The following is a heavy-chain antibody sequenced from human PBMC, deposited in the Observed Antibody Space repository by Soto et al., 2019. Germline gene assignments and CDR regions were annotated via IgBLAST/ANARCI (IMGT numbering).Heavy chain of an antibody. CDR3: ARGAHYYDGSGYYGY. Sequence: PGGSLRLSCAASGFTFRNFGMNWVRQAPGKGLEWVSSISSSSSYIYYADSVKGRFTISRDNAKNSLYLQMNSLRAADTAVYYCARGAHYYDGSGYYGYWGQGTLVTVSS. CDR1: GFTFRNFG. D-gene: IGHD3-22*01. CDR2: ISSSSSYI. V-gene: IGHV3-21*01. J-gene: IGHJ4*02.